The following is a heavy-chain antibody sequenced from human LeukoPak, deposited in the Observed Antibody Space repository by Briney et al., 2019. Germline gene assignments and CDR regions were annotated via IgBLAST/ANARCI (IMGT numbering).Heavy chain of an antibody. Sequence: GRSLRLSCAASGFTFSRFAMHWVRQAPGKGLEWVALITYDGSNQYYADSVKGRFTFSKDSSKNTLYLQMNSLRAEDTAMYYCARVGGIAVAGNNWFDPWGQGTLVTVSS. V-gene: IGHV3-30*04. CDR3: ARVGGIAVAGNNWFDP. D-gene: IGHD6-19*01. CDR2: ITYDGSNQ. CDR1: GFTFSRFA. J-gene: IGHJ5*02.